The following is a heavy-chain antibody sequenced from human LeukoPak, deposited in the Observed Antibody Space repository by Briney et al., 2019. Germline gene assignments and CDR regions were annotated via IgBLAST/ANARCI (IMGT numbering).Heavy chain of an antibody. V-gene: IGHV3-74*01. J-gene: IGHJ4*02. CDR3: ARARIQLWFDY. Sequence: GGSLRLSCAASGFTFSSYWMHWVRQAPGKGLVWVSSINTDGSSTSYADSVKGRFTISRDNAKNTLYLQMNSLRAEDTAVYYCARARIQLWFDYWGQGTLVTVSS. CDR1: GFTFSSYW. CDR2: INTDGSST. D-gene: IGHD5-18*01.